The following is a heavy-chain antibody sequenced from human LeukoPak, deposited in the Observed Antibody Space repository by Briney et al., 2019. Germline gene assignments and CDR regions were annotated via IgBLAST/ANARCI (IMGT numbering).Heavy chain of an antibody. CDR2: IYTSGST. V-gene: IGHV4-61*02. CDR1: GGSISSGSYD. CDR3: ARSTMLRGVFDH. Sequence: SQTLSLTCTVSGGSISSGSYDWSWIRQPAGKGLNWIGRIYTSGSTNYNPSLKSRVTISVDTSKNQFSLKLSSVTAADTAVYYCARSTMLRGVFDHWGQGSLVTVSS. D-gene: IGHD3-10*01. J-gene: IGHJ4*02.